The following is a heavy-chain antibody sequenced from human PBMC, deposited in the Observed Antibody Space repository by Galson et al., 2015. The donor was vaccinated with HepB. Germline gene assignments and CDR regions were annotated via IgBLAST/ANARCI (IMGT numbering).Heavy chain of an antibody. CDR3: AREKVAAELSDTLDT. Sequence: SLRLSCAASGFTFSTYSMHWVRQAPGKGLEWVGVISYDGNNKYYGDSVRGRFTISRDNSKNTLYLEMNSLRTDDTAVYYCAREKVAAELSDTLDTWGQGTLVTASS. J-gene: IGHJ5*02. D-gene: IGHD6-13*01. CDR2: ISYDGNNK. CDR1: GFTFSTYS. V-gene: IGHV3-30-3*01.